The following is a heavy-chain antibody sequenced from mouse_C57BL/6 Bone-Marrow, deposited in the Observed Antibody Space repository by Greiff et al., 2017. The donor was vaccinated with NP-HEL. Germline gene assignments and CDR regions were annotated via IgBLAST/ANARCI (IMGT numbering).Heavy chain of an antibody. J-gene: IGHJ1*03. CDR2: IHPSDSDT. Sequence: QVHVKQPGAELVKPGASVKVSCKASGYTFTSYWMHWVKQRPGQGLEWIGRIHPSDSDTNYNQKFKGKATLTVDKSSSTAYMQLSSLTSEDSAVYYCAIEGIYYYGSSWYFDVWGTGTTVTVSS. CDR1: GYTFTSYW. D-gene: IGHD1-1*01. V-gene: IGHV1-74*01. CDR3: AIEGIYYYGSSWYFDV.